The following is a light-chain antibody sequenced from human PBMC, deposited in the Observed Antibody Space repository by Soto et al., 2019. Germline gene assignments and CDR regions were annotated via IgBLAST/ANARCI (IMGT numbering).Light chain of an antibody. CDR1: QSISNY. V-gene: IGKV1-39*01. J-gene: IGKJ4*01. CDR3: QQSYTLSLT. Sequence: DIQMTQSPSSLSASVGDRVTITCRASQSISNYLNWYQQKPGKTPKLLIYAASSLQSGVPSRFSGSGSGTGFTLTISRLQREDFATYYCQQSYTLSLTFGGGTKVDIK. CDR2: AAS.